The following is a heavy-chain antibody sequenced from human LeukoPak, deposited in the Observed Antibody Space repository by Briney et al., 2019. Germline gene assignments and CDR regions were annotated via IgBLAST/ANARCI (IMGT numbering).Heavy chain of an antibody. CDR2: IYPGDSNT. Sequence: HGESLKISCKGPGYSFSNYWIAWVRQMPGKGLEWMGIIYPGDSNTRYSPSFQGQVTISADKSNSTAYLQWTSLKASDTAIYYWARQPLVRDCGGDCEFDYWGQGTRVSVSS. D-gene: IGHD2-21*02. CDR3: ARQPLVRDCGGDCEFDY. CDR1: GYSFSNYW. V-gene: IGHV5-51*01. J-gene: IGHJ4*02.